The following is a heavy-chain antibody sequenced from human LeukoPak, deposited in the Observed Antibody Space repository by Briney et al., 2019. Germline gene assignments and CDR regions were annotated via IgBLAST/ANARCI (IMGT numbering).Heavy chain of an antibody. D-gene: IGHD1/OR15-1a*01. J-gene: IGHJ5*02. CDR3: AKQHEAWFDP. Sequence: ASVKVSCKASGYTFTGYYMHWVRQAPGQGLEWMGWINPNSGGTNYAQKFQGRVTMTRDTSISTAYMDLRWLTSDDTATYYCAKQHEAWFDPWGQGTLVTVSS. CDR2: INPNSGGT. V-gene: IGHV1-2*02. CDR1: GYTFTGYY.